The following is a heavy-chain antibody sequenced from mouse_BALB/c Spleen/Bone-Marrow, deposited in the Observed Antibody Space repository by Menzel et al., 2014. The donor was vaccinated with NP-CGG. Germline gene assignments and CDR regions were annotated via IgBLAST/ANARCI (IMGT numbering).Heavy chain of an antibody. CDR1: GFTFPAYY. CDR3: ARDMCDGLRWYFDV. CDR2: IRNNANGYTT. Sequence: LQQSGGGLVQPGGSLRLSCATSGFTFPAYYMSWVRQPPGKALEWLGFIRNNANGYTTDYSASVKGRFTISRDNSQSILYLQMNALRAEDSATYYCARDMCDGLRWYFDVWGAGATVTVSS. J-gene: IGHJ1*01. V-gene: IGHV7-3*02. D-gene: IGHD2-3*01.